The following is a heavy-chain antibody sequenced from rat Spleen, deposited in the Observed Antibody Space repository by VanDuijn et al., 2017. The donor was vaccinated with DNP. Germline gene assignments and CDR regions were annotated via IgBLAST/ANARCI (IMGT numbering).Heavy chain of an antibody. D-gene: IGHD1-11*01. CDR1: GFNFNDYW. CDR2: INNDSSSI. J-gene: IGHJ2*01. Sequence: EVSLVESGGGLVQPGRSLKLSCAASGFNFNDYWMGWVRQAPGKGLEWIGNINNDSSSINYSPSLKDKFTISRDNAQNTLYLQMGTLGSEDTAIYYCARGPNYGGYSDLFDYWGQGVVVTVSS. V-gene: IGHV4-2*01. CDR3: ARGPNYGGYSDLFDY.